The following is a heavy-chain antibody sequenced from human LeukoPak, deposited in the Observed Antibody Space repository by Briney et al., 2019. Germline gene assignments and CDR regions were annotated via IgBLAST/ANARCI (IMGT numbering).Heavy chain of an antibody. Sequence: ASVKVSCKASGYTFTSYGISWVRQAPGQGLEWMGWISAYKGNTNYAQKLQGRVTMTTDTSTSTAYMELRSLRSDDTAVYYCARDSSCSSTSCYSVYYYGMDVWGQGTTVTVSS. J-gene: IGHJ6*02. CDR2: ISAYKGNT. D-gene: IGHD2-2*01. V-gene: IGHV1-18*01. CDR1: GYTFTSYG. CDR3: ARDSSCSSTSCYSVYYYGMDV.